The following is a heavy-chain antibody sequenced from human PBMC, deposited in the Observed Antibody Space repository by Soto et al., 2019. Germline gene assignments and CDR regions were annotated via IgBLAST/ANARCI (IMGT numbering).Heavy chain of an antibody. CDR1: GFTFDNYG. CDR3: SKDHAPGPSCYYHMDV. Sequence: QVQLVESGGGVVQPGRSLRLSCAASGFTFDNYGIHWVRQAPGKGLEWVAGISFDGADAYYAASVKGRFTISRDKSKNTVYLQMNNLRAEDRAVYYCSKDHAPGPSCYYHMDVWGRGTTVTVSS. D-gene: IGHD2-21*01. V-gene: IGHV3-30*18. CDR2: ISFDGADA. J-gene: IGHJ6*03.